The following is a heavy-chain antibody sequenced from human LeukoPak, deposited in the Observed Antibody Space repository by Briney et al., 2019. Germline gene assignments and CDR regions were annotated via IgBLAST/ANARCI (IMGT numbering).Heavy chain of an antibody. CDR2: IYSGGST. Sequence: GGSLRLSCAASGFTVSSNYMSWVRQAPGKGLEWVSVIYSGGSTYYADSVKGRFTISRDNSKNTLYLQMNSLRAEDTAVYYCANDCSSTSCYVPAYWGQGTLVTVSS. CDR1: GFTVSSNY. CDR3: ANDCSSTSCYVPAY. J-gene: IGHJ4*02. D-gene: IGHD2-2*01. V-gene: IGHV3-53*01.